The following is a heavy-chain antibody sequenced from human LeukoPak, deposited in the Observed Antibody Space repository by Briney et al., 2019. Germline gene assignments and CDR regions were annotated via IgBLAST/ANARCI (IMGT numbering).Heavy chain of an antibody. Sequence: GGSLRLSCAASGFTFSNYAMSWVRRAPGKGLEWVAVISYDGSNKYYADSVKGRFTISRDNSKNTPYLQMNSLRAEDTAVYYCARERDTAMVYYFDYWGQGTLVTVSS. V-gene: IGHV3-30-3*01. D-gene: IGHD5-18*01. CDR3: ARERDTAMVYYFDY. CDR1: GFTFSNYA. J-gene: IGHJ4*02. CDR2: ISYDGSNK.